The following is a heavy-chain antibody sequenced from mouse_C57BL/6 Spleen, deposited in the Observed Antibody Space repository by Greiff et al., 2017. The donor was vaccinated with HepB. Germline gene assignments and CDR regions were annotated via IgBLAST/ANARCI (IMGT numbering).Heavy chain of an antibody. CDR1: GYTFTSYW. CDR2: IDPSDSYT. J-gene: IGHJ2*01. Sequence: QVQLQQPGAELVKPGASVKLSCKASGYTFTSYWMHWVKQRPGRGLEWIGRIDPSDSYTNYNQKFKGKSTLTVDKSSSTAYMQLSSLTSEDSAVYYCAILPLRDFDYWGQGTTLTVSS. CDR3: AILPLRDFDY. V-gene: IGHV1-69*01. D-gene: IGHD1-1*01.